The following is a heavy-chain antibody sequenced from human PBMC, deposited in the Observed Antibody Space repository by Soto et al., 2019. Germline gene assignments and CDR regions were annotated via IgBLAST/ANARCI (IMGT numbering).Heavy chain of an antibody. J-gene: IGHJ4*02. D-gene: IGHD3-22*01. CDR2: ISYDGSNK. V-gene: IGHV3-30*18. CDR1: GFTFRSYG. Sequence: QPGGSLRLSCAASGFTFRSYGMHWVRQAPGKGLEWVAVISYDGSNKYYADSVKGRFTISRDNSNNTLYLQMNSLRAEDTAVYYCAKEMYYYDSSGYYPFDFWGQGTLVTVSS. CDR3: AKEMYYYDSSGYYPFDF.